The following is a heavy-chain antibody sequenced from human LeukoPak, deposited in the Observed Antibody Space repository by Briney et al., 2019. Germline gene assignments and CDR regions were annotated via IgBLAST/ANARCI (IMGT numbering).Heavy chain of an antibody. Sequence: SVKVSCKASGGTFSSYAISWVRQAPGQGLEWMGGIIPIFGTANYAQKFQGRVTITADKSTGTAYMELSSLRSEDTAVYYCARVLRGRMIYWGQGTLVTVSS. CDR2: IIPIFGTA. CDR3: ARVLRGRMIY. D-gene: IGHD3-22*01. CDR1: GGTFSSYA. V-gene: IGHV1-69*06. J-gene: IGHJ4*02.